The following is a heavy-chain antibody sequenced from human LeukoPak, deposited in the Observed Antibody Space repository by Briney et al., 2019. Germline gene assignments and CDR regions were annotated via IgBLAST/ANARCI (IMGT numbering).Heavy chain of an antibody. CDR3: ARVGWGYSYGYSDY. CDR2: INHSRST. CDR1: GGSFSGYY. Sequence: TSETLSLTCAVYGGSFSGYYWSWIRQPPGKGLEWIGEINHSRSTNYNPSLQSRVTISVDTSKNQFSLKLSSVTAADTAVYYCARVGWGYSYGYSDYWGQGTLVTVSS. V-gene: IGHV4-34*01. D-gene: IGHD5-18*01. J-gene: IGHJ4*02.